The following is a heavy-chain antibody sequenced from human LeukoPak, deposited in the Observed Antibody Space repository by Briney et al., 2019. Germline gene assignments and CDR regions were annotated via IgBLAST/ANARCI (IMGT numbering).Heavy chain of an antibody. D-gene: IGHD1-26*01. CDR2: MYTGGDI. V-gene: IGHV3-66*01. CDR1: GFSVSSIY. Sequence: RRSLRLSCAASGFSVSSIYISWVRQVPGTGLGWVSVMYTGGDIGYADSVKARFTISRDNSRHTLYLQMKSLRAEDTAVYYCAMSRIVGAVDAFDIWGQGTMVTVSS. J-gene: IGHJ3*02. CDR3: AMSRIVGAVDAFDI.